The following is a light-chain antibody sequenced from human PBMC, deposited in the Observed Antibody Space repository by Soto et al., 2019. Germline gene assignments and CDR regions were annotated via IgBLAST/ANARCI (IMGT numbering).Light chain of an antibody. CDR2: AAS. V-gene: IGKV1-39*01. J-gene: IGKJ4*01. CDR1: QSISSY. CDR3: QRSFSTPRT. Sequence: DIQMTQSPSSLSASVGDRVTITCRASQSISSYLHWYQQKPGKAPKLLIYAASSLQSGVTSRFSGSGSGTDFTLTISSLQPEDFATYYCQRSFSTPRTFGGGTKVEIK.